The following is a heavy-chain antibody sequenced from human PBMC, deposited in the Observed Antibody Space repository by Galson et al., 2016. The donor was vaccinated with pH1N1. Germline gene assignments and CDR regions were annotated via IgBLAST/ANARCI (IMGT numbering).Heavy chain of an antibody. Sequence: SVKVSCKASGYTFTAYYIHWVRQAPGQGLEWMGWINPDSGGTHFAQKFQGWVTMTRDTSIRTAYMELSRLKTDDTAVYYCARVNHYYYYGMDVWGQGTTVTVSS. CDR3: ARVNHYYYYGMDV. J-gene: IGHJ6*02. D-gene: IGHD1-14*01. CDR1: GYTFTAYY. V-gene: IGHV1-2*04. CDR2: INPDSGGT.